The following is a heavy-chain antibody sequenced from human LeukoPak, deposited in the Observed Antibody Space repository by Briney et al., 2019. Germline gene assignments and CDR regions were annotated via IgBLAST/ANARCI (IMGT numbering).Heavy chain of an antibody. CDR3: ARGRQDVTMIVVIMTAVSYYLDV. CDR1: GGSFSGYY. D-gene: IGHD3-22*01. Sequence: PSETLSLTCAVYGGSFSGYYWTWIRHTPEKGLEWIGEMNPSGSTNHNPSLKGRVTISVDTSKNQFSLTLSSVTAADTAVYYCARGRQDVTMIVVIMTAVSYYLDVWGKGTTVTVS. V-gene: IGHV4-34*01. J-gene: IGHJ6*03. CDR2: MNPSGST.